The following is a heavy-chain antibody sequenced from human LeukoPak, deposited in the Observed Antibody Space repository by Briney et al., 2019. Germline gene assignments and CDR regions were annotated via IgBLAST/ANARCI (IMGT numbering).Heavy chain of an antibody. CDR3: ARDRVHSGYYRTFDY. Sequence: SETLSLICTVSGGSISSSSYYWGWIRQPPGKGLEWIGSIYYSGSTYYNPSLKSRVTISVDTSKNQFSLKLSSVTAADTAVYYCARDRVHSGYYRTFDYWGQGTLVTVSS. D-gene: IGHD3-22*01. CDR2: IYYSGST. CDR1: GGSISSSSYY. J-gene: IGHJ4*02. V-gene: IGHV4-39*07.